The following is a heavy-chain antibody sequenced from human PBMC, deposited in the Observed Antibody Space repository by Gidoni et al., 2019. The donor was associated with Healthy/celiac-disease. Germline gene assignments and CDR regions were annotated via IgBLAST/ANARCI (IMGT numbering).Heavy chain of an antibody. D-gene: IGHD1-26*01. CDR3: AQVVGASAFDI. V-gene: IGHV2-5*02. J-gene: IGHJ3*02. Sequence: QITLPESGPTLVNPTQALPLTCPFSGFSLSTSGLGVGWIRQPPGKALEWLALIYWDDDKRYSPSLKSRLTITKDTSKNQVVLTMTNRDPVDTATYYCAQVVGASAFDIWGQGTMVTVSS. CDR1: GFSLSTSGLG. CDR2: IYWDDDK.